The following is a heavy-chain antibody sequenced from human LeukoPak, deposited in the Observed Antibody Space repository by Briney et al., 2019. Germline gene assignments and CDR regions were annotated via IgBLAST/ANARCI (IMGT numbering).Heavy chain of an antibody. CDR2: ISYDGSNK. Sequence: GGSLRLSCAASGFTFSSYGMHWVRQAPGKGLEWVAVISYDGSNKYYADSVKGRFTISRDNYKNTLYLQMNSLRAEDTAVYYCAKDRWPYSSSWFPGWSDPWGQGTLVTVSS. D-gene: IGHD6-13*01. V-gene: IGHV3-30*18. J-gene: IGHJ5*02. CDR1: GFTFSSYG. CDR3: AKDRWPYSSSWFPGWSDP.